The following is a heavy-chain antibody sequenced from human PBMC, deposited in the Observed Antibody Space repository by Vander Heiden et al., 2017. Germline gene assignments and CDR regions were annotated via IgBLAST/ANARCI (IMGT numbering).Heavy chain of an antibody. CDR2: INSDGSST. Sequence: EVQLVESGGGLVQPGASLRLSCAASGFTSSSSWMHWVRQAPGKGLVWVSRINSDGSSTSYADSVKGRFTISRDNAKNTLYLQMNSLRAEDTAVYYCARGAGMATAYFDYWGQGTLVTVSS. CDR3: ARGAGMATAYFDY. J-gene: IGHJ4*02. V-gene: IGHV3-74*01. D-gene: IGHD5-18*01. CDR1: GFTSSSSW.